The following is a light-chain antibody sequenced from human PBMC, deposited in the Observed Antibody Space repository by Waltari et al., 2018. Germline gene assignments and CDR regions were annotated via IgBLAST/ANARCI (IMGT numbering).Light chain of an antibody. V-gene: IGKV3-11*01. J-gene: IGKJ4*01. CDR1: QRVSSY. CDR2: DAS. CDR3: QQRDSLLVT. Sequence: EIVLTQSPATLSLSPGERATLSCRARQRVSSYLAWYQQKPGQAPRLLLSDASNRAAGIPARFSGRGSGTDFTLTISSLEPEDFAVYYCQQRDSLLVTFGGGTKVQI.